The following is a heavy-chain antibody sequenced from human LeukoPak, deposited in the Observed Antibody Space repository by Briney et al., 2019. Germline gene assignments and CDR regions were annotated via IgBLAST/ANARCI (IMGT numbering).Heavy chain of an antibody. CDR1: GCTFTAYY. CDR2: INPNSGGS. J-gene: IGHJ4*02. CDR3: ARKGSGSYEGFDY. V-gene: IGHV1-2*06. Sequence: ASVKVSCKASGCTFTAYYMHWVRQAPGQGLEWMGRINPNSGGSNYAQKFQGRVTMTRDTSISTAYMELSRLRSDDTAVYYCARKGSGSYEGFDYWGQGTLVTVSS. D-gene: IGHD1-26*01.